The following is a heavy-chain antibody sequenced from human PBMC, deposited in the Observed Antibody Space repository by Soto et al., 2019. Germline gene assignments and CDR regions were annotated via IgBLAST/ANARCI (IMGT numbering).Heavy chain of an antibody. CDR3: AKGASRLYYYDPEGYFFDY. CDR2: ISYDGSNK. Sequence: QVQLVESGGGVVQPGRSLRLSCAASGFTFSSYGMHWVRQAPGKGLEWVAVISYDGSNKYYADSVKGRFTISRDNSKNTLYLQMNSLRAEDTAVYYCAKGASRLYYYDPEGYFFDYWGQGTLVTVSS. D-gene: IGHD3-22*01. J-gene: IGHJ4*02. CDR1: GFTFSSYG. V-gene: IGHV3-30*18.